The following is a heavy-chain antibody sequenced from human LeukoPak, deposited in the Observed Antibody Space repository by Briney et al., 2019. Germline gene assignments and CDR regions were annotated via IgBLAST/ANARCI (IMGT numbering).Heavy chain of an antibody. CDR1: GFTISTYN. CDR2: ITSSSTNI. Sequence: GGSLRFSCAASGFTISTYNMSWVRQAPGKGLEWVSHITSSSTNIYYADSVKGRFTISRDNAKNALSLQMNSLRDEDTAVYYCATSGNYYLKYWGQGTLVTVSS. J-gene: IGHJ4*02. CDR3: ATSGNYYLKY. D-gene: IGHD1-26*01. V-gene: IGHV3-48*02.